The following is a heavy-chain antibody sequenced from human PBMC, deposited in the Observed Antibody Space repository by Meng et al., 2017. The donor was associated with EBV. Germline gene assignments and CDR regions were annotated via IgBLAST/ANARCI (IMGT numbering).Heavy chain of an antibody. Sequence: VQRDESGGGLVKPGESLRLSCAASGFTLRSYSMNWVRLAPGKGLEWVSSISSNSIDIYYADLVKGRFTISRDNAKNSLFLQMNSLRAEDTAVYYCARDRTSNRFDYWGQGTLVTVSS. J-gene: IGHJ4*02. V-gene: IGHV3-21*01. D-gene: IGHD2-8*01. CDR1: GFTLRSYS. CDR2: ISSNSIDI. CDR3: ARDRTSNRFDY.